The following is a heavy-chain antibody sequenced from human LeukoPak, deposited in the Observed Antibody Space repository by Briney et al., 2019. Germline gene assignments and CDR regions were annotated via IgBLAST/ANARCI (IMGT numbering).Heavy chain of an antibody. CDR1: GFTFSGYS. D-gene: IGHD4-17*01. Sequence: QPGGSLRLSCEASGFTFSGYSMIWVRQAPGKGLEWVSEINRGGHNTYYTDSVKGRFTTSRDNSKNTLYLQMNSLRAEDTAVYYCARVLYNYGDYAVYYYGMDVWGQGTTVTVSS. CDR3: ARVLYNYGDYAVYYYGMDV. J-gene: IGHJ6*02. V-gene: IGHV3-23*01. CDR2: INRGGHNT.